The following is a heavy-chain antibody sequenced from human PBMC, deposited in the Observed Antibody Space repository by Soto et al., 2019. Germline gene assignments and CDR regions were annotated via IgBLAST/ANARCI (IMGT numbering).Heavy chain of an antibody. D-gene: IGHD2-15*01. Sequence: SETLSLTCAVHGGSLSGSYWSWIRQPPGKGLEWIGEINHSGSTNYNPSLKSRVTISVDTSKNQFSLKLSSVTAADTAVYYCARGRCSGGSCYGGRYYYYYYLDFWGKGTTVTVSS. CDR3: ARGRCSGGSCYGGRYYYYYYLDF. CDR2: INHSGST. CDR1: GGSLSGSY. J-gene: IGHJ6*03. V-gene: IGHV4-34*01.